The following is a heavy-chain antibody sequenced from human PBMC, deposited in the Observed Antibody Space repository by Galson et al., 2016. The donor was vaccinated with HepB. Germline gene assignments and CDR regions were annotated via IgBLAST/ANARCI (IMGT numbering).Heavy chain of an antibody. V-gene: IGHV1-24*01. CDR2: FDPEDGEV. D-gene: IGHD5-18*01. J-gene: IGHJ4*02. Sequence: SVKVSCKVSGNTLTDLSMHWVRQAPGKGLEWMGGFDPEDGEVIYAQKFQGRVTMTADTTTDTGYMELSSLRSEDTAVYYCAAHRFSYGSAPLDFWGQGTLVTVSS. CDR1: GNTLTDLS. CDR3: AAHRFSYGSAPLDF.